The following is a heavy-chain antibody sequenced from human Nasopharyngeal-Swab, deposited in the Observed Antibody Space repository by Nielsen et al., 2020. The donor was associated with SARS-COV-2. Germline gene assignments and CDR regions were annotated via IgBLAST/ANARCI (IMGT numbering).Heavy chain of an antibody. CDR3: ARQSGIYLWFKACWFDP. J-gene: IGHJ5*01. D-gene: IGHD3-10*01. Sequence: SETLSLTCTVSGGSISDYYWGWIRQPPGKGLEWIGSIYYSGSTYYNPSLKSRVTISVDTSKNQFSLKLSSVTAADTAVYYCARQSGIYLWFKACWFDPWGQGTLVTVSS. CDR2: IYYSGST. CDR1: GGSISDYY. V-gene: IGHV4-39*01.